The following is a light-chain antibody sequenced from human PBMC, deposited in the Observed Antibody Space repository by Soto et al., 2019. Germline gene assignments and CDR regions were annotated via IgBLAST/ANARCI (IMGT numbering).Light chain of an antibody. V-gene: IGLV2-14*01. Sequence: QSALTQPASVSGSPGQSITISCTGTSSDVGGYNYVSWYQQHPGKAPRLMIYEVSNRPSGVSNRFSGSKSGNPASLTISWLQAEDEAHYYCSAYTSSSTRIVFGTGTKVTVL. CDR2: EVS. CDR3: SAYTSSSTRIV. J-gene: IGLJ1*01. CDR1: SSDVGGYNY.